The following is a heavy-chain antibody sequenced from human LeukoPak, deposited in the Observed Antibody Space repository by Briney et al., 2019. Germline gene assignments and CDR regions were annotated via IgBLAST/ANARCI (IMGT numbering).Heavy chain of an antibody. CDR3: AKDLKYQLLHWFDP. V-gene: IGHV3-23*01. D-gene: IGHD2-2*01. CDR2: ISGSGGST. Sequence: GGSLRLSCAASGFLFSRYWMSWVRQAPGKGLEWVSAISGSGGSTYYADSVKGRFTISRDNSKNTLYLQMNSLRAEDTAVYYCAKDLKYQLLHWFDPWGQGTLVTVSS. CDR1: GFLFSRYW. J-gene: IGHJ5*02.